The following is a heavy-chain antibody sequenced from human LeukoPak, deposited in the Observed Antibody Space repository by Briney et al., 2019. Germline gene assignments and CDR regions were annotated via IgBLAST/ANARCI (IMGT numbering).Heavy chain of an antibody. CDR3: ARNQEIDYYDSSGFYWGAEY. CDR2: ISGGGGTI. D-gene: IGHD3-22*01. CDR1: GFTFSAYS. J-gene: IGHJ4*02. Sequence: GGSLRLSCAASGFTFSAYSMNWVRQAPGKGLEWVAYISGGGGTIYYADSVKGRFTISRDNAKNSLYLQMDSLRAEDTAVYYCARNQEIDYYDSSGFYWGAEYWGQGTLVTVSS. V-gene: IGHV3-48*01.